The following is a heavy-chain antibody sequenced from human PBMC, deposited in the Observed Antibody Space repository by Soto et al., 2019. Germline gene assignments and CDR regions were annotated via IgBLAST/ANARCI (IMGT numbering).Heavy chain of an antibody. CDR1: GFTFSRYG. J-gene: IGHJ4*02. CDR2: ISYDGSKE. V-gene: IGHV3-30*18. D-gene: IGHD2-15*01. CDR3: AKDYCTGDRCLAYFFDY. Sequence: HPGGSLRLSCAASGFTFSRYGMHWVRQAPGKGLEWVAVISYDGSKEYYTDSVKGRFTMSRDNSRNTLYLQMNSLRTEDTAVYFCAKDYCTGDRCLAYFFDYWGQGALVTVSS.